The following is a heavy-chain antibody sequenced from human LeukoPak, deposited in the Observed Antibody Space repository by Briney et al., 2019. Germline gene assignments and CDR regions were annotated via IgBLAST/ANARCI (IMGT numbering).Heavy chain of an antibody. CDR2: IYYSGST. CDR3: AREDIVVVPAAMGSGSDY. CDR1: GGSISSGDYY. J-gene: IGHJ4*02. Sequence: SETLSLTCTVSGGSISSGDYYWSWIRQPPGKGLEWIGYIYYSGSTYYNPSLKSRVTISVDTSKNQFSLKLSSVTAADTAVYYCAREDIVVVPAAMGSGSDYWGQGTLVTVSS. D-gene: IGHD2-2*01. V-gene: IGHV4-30-4*01.